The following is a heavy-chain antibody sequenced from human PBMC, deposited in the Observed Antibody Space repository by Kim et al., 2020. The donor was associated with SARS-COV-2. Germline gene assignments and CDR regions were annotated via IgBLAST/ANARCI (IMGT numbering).Heavy chain of an antibody. J-gene: IGHJ6*02. CDR1: GFTFSSYA. V-gene: IGHV3-33*06. CDR2: IWYDGSNK. D-gene: IGHD3-16*01. Sequence: GGSLRLSCAASGFTFSSYAMHWVRQAPGKGLEWVAVIWYDGSNKYYADSVKGRFTISRDNSKNTLYLQMNSLRAEDTAVYYCAKDSGLDYGRGNYYYYGMDVWGQGTTVTVSS. CDR3: AKDSGLDYGRGNYYYYGMDV.